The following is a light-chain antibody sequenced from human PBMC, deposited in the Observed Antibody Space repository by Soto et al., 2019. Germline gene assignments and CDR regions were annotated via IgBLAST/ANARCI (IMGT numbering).Light chain of an antibody. V-gene: IGLV1-47*01. CDR3: AAWDDSLSGHVV. Sequence: QSVLTQPPSASGTPGQRVTISCSGSSSNIGSNYVYWYQQLPGTAPKLLIYRNNQRPSGVPDRFSGSKSVTSASLAISGLRSEDEGDYYCAAWDDSLSGHVVFGGGTQLTVL. CDR1: SSNIGSNY. CDR2: RNN. J-gene: IGLJ2*01.